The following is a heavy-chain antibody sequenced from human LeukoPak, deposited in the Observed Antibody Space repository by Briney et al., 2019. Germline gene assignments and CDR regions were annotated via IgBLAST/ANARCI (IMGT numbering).Heavy chain of an antibody. CDR2: VKQDGSEK. CDR1: GFIFSNYW. CDR3: AKDHKQWPTPTN. D-gene: IGHD6-19*01. V-gene: IGHV3-7*03. Sequence: GGSLRLSCAASGFIFSNYWMTWVRQTPGKGLEWVANVKQDGSEKDYVDSVKGRFTISRDNAKNSLYLQMNSLRAEDTAVYYCAKDHKQWPTPTNWGQGTLVTVSS. J-gene: IGHJ4*02.